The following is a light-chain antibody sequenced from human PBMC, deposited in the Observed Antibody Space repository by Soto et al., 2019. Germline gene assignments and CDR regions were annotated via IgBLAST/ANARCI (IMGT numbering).Light chain of an antibody. CDR2: DAS. CDR1: QSVSSY. V-gene: IGKV3-11*01. CDR3: QQRSNWLIT. J-gene: IGKJ5*01. Sequence: EIVLTQSPATLSLSPGERATLSCRASQSVSSYLAWYQQKPGQAPRLLIYDASNRATGIPARFSGSGSWAGFTPTNSTLEPEDFAVYYCQQRSNWLITFGQGTRLEIK.